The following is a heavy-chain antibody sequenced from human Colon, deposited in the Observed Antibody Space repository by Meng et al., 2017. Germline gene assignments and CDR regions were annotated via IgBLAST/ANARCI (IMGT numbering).Heavy chain of an antibody. CDR2: VDYYWNI. D-gene: IGHD1-26*01. J-gene: IGHJ4*02. CDR3: AVGPWELDY. V-gene: IGHV4-61*01. CDR1: GGSVSSGSHY. Sequence: QVQLHESGPGLVRPSETLSLTCNVSGGSVSSGSHYWSWIRQPPGKGLEFIAYVDYYWNINYNPSLNSRATVSIDTSKTQFSLKVTSVTAADTAVYYCAVGPWELDYWGQGTLVTVSS.